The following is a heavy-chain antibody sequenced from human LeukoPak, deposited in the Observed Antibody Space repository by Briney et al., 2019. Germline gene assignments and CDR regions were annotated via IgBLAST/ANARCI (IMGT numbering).Heavy chain of an antibody. J-gene: IGHJ4*02. D-gene: IGHD6-19*01. CDR3: ARAAISSGWSY. Sequence: AGGSLRLSCAASGFTFSSYSMNWVRQAPGKGLEWVSSISSSSSYIYYADSVKGRFTISRDNAKNSLYLQMNSLRAEDTAVYYCARAAISSGWSYWGQGTLVTVSS. V-gene: IGHV3-21*01. CDR1: GFTFSSYS. CDR2: ISSSSSYI.